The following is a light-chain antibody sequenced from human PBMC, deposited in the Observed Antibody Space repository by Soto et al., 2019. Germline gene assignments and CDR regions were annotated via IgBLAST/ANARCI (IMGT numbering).Light chain of an antibody. Sequence: QSVLTQPASVSGSPGQSITISCTGSSSDVGGYNYVSWYQQHPGKAPKLMIYEVNYRPSGVSNRFSGSKSGNTASLTISGLQAEDEADYYCTSYTTTSTTFGGGTKLTVL. V-gene: IGLV2-14*01. J-gene: IGLJ3*02. CDR3: TSYTTTSTT. CDR1: SSDVGGYNY. CDR2: EVN.